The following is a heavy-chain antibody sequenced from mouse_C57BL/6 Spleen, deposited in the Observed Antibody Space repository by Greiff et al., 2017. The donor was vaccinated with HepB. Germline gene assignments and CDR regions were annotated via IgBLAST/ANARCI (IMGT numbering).Heavy chain of an antibody. J-gene: IGHJ2*01. CDR3: APYDGYY. CDR2: IDPSDSYT. V-gene: IGHV1-59*01. Sequence: QVQLKQPGAELVRPGTSVKLSCKASGYTFTSYWMHWVKQRPGQGLEWIGVIDPSDSYTNYNQKFKGKATLTVDTSSSTAYMQLSSLTSEDSAVYYCAPYDGYYWGQGTTLTVSS. D-gene: IGHD2-3*01. CDR1: GYTFTSYW.